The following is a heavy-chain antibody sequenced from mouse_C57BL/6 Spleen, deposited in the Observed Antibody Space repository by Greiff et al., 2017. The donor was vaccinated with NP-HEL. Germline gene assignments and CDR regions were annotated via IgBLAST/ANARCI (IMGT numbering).Heavy chain of an antibody. CDR2: IDPSDSYT. D-gene: IGHD2-3*01. CDR1: GYTFTSYW. J-gene: IGHJ3*01. V-gene: IGHV1-69*01. CDR3: ARVTPGAWFAY. Sequence: QVQLQQPGAELVMPGASVKLSCKASGYTFTSYWMHWVKQRPGQGLEWIGEIDPSDSYTNYNQKFKGKSTLTVDKSSSTAYMQLSSLTSEDSAVYYCARVTPGAWFAYWGQGTLVTVSA.